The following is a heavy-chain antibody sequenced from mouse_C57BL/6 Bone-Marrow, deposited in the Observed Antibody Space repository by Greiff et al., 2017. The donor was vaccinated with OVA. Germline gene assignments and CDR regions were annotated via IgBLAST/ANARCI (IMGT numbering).Heavy chain of an antibody. Sequence: VKLVESGPGLVQPSQSLTITCTVSGFSLTSYGVHWVRQSPGKGLEWLGVIWRGGSTDYNAAFISSLSISKDNSKSQVFFKMNSMQADDTAIYYCARQGIYDGYYDYFDYWGQGTTLTVSS. CDR2: IWRGGST. V-gene: IGHV2-2*01. J-gene: IGHJ2*01. CDR3: ARQGIYDGYYDYFDY. D-gene: IGHD2-3*01. CDR1: GFSLTSYG.